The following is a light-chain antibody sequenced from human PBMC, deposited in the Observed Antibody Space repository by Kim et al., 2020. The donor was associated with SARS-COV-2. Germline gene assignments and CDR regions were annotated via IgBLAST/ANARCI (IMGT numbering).Light chain of an antibody. CDR3: QQSYSTTRT. V-gene: IGKV1-39*01. CDR1: QSISRN. Sequence: DIQMTQSPSSLSASVGDRVTITCRASQSISRNLNWYQQKAGKAPKLLIYVASSLQSGVPSRFSGSGSGTDFTLTISSLQPEDFATYYCQQSYSTTRTFGQGTKVDIK. J-gene: IGKJ1*01. CDR2: VAS.